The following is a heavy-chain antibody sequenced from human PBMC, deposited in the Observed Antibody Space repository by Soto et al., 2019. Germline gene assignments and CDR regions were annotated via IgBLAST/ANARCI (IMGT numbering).Heavy chain of an antibody. V-gene: IGHV3-33*01. CDR3: ARESCGGDCWGAFDV. CDR1: GFTFSSYG. J-gene: IGHJ3*01. D-gene: IGHD2-21*02. CDR2: IWYDGSNK. Sequence: QVQLVESGGGVVQPGRSLRLSCAASGFTFSSYGMHWVRQASGKGLEWVAVIWYDGSNKYYADSVKGRFTISRDNSKNTLYLQMNSLRAEDTAVYYCARESCGGDCWGAFDVWGQGTMVTVSS.